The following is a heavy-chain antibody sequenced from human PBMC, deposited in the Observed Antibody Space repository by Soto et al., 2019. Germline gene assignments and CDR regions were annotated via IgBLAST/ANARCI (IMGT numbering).Heavy chain of an antibody. CDR2: INHSGST. V-gene: IGHV4-34*01. J-gene: IGHJ4*02. CDR3: ARGKRITMVRGVMGAFSY. Sequence: SETLSLTCAVYGGSFSGYYWSWIRQPPGKGLEWIGEINHSGSTNYNPSLKSRVTISVDTSKNQFSLKLSSVTAADTAVYYCARGKRITMVRGVMGAFSYWGQGTLVTVSS. CDR1: GGSFSGYY. D-gene: IGHD3-10*01.